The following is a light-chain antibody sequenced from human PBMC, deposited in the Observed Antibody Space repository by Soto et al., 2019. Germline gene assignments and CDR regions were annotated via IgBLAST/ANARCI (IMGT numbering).Light chain of an antibody. CDR1: QRVDRY. CDR3: QQGSNWYT. Sequence: EIVLTQSPATLSLSPGDRATLSCRASQRVDRYLAWYQEKPGQAPRLLVYDTSDRATGIPDRFSGSGSGTDFTLTISSLEPEDFAVYYCQQGSNWYTFGQGTKLEIK. J-gene: IGKJ2*01. V-gene: IGKV3-11*01. CDR2: DTS.